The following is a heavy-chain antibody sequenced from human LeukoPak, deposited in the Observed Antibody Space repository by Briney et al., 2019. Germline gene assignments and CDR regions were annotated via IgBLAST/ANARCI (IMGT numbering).Heavy chain of an antibody. CDR2: IYFSGSA. Sequence: PSDTLSLTCTVSGGSLNGYSWCWIRQPPGQGLEYIGYIYFSGSANYNPSLKSRVTMSVDTSKNQFSLKVTSVTAADTAVYYCARDHPQYSSAWYRWFDPWGQGTLVTVSS. V-gene: IGHV4-59*01. CDR1: GGSLNGYS. D-gene: IGHD6-19*01. J-gene: IGHJ5*02. CDR3: ARDHPQYSSAWYRWFDP.